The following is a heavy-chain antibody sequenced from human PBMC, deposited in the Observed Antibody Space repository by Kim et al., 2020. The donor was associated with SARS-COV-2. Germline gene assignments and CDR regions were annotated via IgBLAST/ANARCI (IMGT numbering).Heavy chain of an antibody. J-gene: IGHJ4*02. V-gene: IGHV3-23*01. CDR3: ASYDYVWGSYRPSGY. CDR1: GFTFSSYA. CDR2: IIGIGGST. D-gene: IGHD3-16*02. Sequence: GGSLRLSCTASGFTFSSYAMSWVRQAPGKGLEWVSAIIGIGGSTYYADSVKGRFTISRDNSKNTLYLQMNSLRAEDTAVYYCASYDYVWGSYRPSGYWGQGTLVTVSS.